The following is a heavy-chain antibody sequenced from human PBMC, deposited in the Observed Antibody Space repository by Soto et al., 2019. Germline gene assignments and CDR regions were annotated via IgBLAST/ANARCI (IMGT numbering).Heavy chain of an antibody. Sequence: PGGSLRLSCAASGFTFSGSAMHWVRQASGKGLEWVGRIRSKANSYATAYAASVKGRFTISRDNSKNTLYLQMNSLRAEDTAVYYCAKESPDTAMHLFDYWGQGT. CDR2: IRSKANSYAT. J-gene: IGHJ4*02. CDR3: AKESPDTAMHLFDY. CDR1: GFTFSGSA. V-gene: IGHV3-73*01. D-gene: IGHD5-18*01.